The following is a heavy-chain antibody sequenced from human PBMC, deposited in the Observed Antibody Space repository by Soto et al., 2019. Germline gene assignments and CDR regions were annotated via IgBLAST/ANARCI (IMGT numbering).Heavy chain of an antibody. V-gene: IGHV3-49*03. CDR1: GFTFGDYA. J-gene: IGHJ4*02. Sequence: LRLSCTASGFTFGDYAMSWFRQAPGKGLEWVGFIRSKAYGGTTEYAASAKGRFTISRDDSKSIAYLQMNILKTEDTAVYYCTRGPRRPAPVDYWGQGTLVTVSS. CDR2: IRSKAYGGTT. CDR3: TRGPRRPAPVDY.